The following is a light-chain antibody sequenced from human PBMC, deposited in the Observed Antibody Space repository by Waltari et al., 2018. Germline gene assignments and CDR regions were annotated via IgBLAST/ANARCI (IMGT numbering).Light chain of an antibody. Sequence: QSALTQPASVSGSPGQSITISCTGTSSDVGSYNLVSWYQQHPGKAPKLLIYEGSKRPSWVSNRFSGSKSGSTASLTISGLQADDEADYYCCSYAPSSTVWVFGGGTKLTVL. CDR2: EGS. CDR1: SSDVGSYNL. V-gene: IGLV2-23*01. CDR3: CSYAPSSTVWV. J-gene: IGLJ3*02.